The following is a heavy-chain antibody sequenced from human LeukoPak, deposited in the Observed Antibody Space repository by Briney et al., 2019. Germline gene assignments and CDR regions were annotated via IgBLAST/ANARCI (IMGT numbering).Heavy chain of an antibody. CDR2: ISGSGGGT. CDR3: AKRGVVIRVFLVGFHKEAYYFDS. D-gene: IGHD3-10*01. Sequence: GGSLRLSCAVSEITLSNYGMSWVRQAPGKGLEWVAAISGSGGGTNYADSVQGRFTISRDNPKNTLYLQMNSLRAEDTAVYFCAKRGVVIRVFLVGFHKEAYYFDSWGQGALVTVSS. J-gene: IGHJ4*02. V-gene: IGHV3-23*01. CDR1: EITLSNYG.